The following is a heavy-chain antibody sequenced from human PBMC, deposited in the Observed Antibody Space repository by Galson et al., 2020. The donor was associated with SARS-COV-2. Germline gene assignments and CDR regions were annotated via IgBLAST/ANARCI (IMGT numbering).Heavy chain of an antibody. CDR1: GGSISSSSYY. Sequence: SETLSLTCTVSGGSISSSSYYWGWIRQPPGKGLEWIGSIYYSGSTYYNPSLKSRVTISVDTSKNQFSLKLSSVTAADTAVYYCASQYYDFWSGYRYYYGMDVWGQGTTVTVSS. D-gene: IGHD3-3*01. J-gene: IGHJ6*02. V-gene: IGHV4-39*07. CDR3: ASQYYDFWSGYRYYYGMDV. CDR2: IYYSGST.